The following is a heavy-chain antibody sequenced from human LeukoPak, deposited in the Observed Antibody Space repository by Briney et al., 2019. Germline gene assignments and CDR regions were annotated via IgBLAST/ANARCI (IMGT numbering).Heavy chain of an antibody. CDR1: GYTFTRYY. CDR3: ASLKNSYDSSGYLVTDAFDI. CDR2: ISPSGGST. D-gene: IGHD3-22*01. Sequence: ASVKVSCKAFGYTFTRYYMHWVRQAPGQGPEWMGVISPSGGSTTYAQKFQGRVTLTRDMSTSTDYLELSSLRSDDTAVYYCASLKNSYDSSGYLVTDAFDIWGQGTMVTVSS. V-gene: IGHV1-46*01. J-gene: IGHJ3*02.